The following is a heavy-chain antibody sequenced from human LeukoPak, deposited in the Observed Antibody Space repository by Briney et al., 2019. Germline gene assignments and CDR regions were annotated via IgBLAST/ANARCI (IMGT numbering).Heavy chain of an antibody. V-gene: IGHV3-30*02. J-gene: IGHJ4*02. CDR2: INDGGNRK. CDR3: VKDFHNSWTFDY. CDR1: GFTFSTCG. D-gene: IGHD6-13*01. Sequence: GGSLRLSCAASGFTFSTCGMHWVRQAPGKGLEWVAFINDGGNRKDYTDSVQGRLTISRDTSKNILYLQMNSLRVEDAAVYYCVKDFHNSWTFDYWGQGTLVTVSS.